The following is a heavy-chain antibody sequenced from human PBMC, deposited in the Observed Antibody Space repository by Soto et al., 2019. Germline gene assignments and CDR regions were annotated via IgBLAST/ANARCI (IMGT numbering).Heavy chain of an antibody. D-gene: IGHD2-21*02. CDR1: AFSLSTGGVG. V-gene: IGHV2-5*02. CDR2: IYWDDDK. J-gene: IGHJ6*02. Sequence: QITLKESGPTLVKPTQTLTLTCTFSAFSLSTGGVGVGWIRQPPGKALEWLALIYWDDDKRYSPSLRSRLTITNNTSKNQVVLTMTTMDPVDTATYYCIQSRCGGDCLQSYASYYYYGMDVWGQGTTVTVSS. CDR3: IQSRCGGDCLQSYASYYYYGMDV.